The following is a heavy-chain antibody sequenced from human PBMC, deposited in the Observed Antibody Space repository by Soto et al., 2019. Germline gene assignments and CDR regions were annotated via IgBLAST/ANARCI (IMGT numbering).Heavy chain of an antibody. CDR2: ISGSGGST. Sequence: GGSLRLSCAASGFTFSSYAMSWVRQAPGKGLEWVSAISGSGGSTYYADSVKGRFTISRDNSKNTLYLQMNSLRAEDTAVYYCAKDGPGYEYCSGGSCYPISYYFDYWGQGTLVTVSS. J-gene: IGHJ4*02. V-gene: IGHV3-23*01. CDR3: AKDGPGYEYCSGGSCYPISYYFDY. CDR1: GFTFSSYA. D-gene: IGHD2-15*01.